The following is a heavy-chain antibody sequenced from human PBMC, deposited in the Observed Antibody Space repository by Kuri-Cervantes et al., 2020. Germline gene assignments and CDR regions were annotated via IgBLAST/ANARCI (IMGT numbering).Heavy chain of an antibody. D-gene: IGHD6-19*01. CDR3: ARVSSGCSP. V-gene: IGHV4-38-2*01. J-gene: IGHJ5*02. Sequence: SQTLSLTCAVSGYSISSVFYWAWIRQRPGTGLEWIGSIFHSGSTYYSPSLKSRVTISVDTSKNQFSLKLSSVTAADTAVYYCARVSSGCSPWGQGTLVTISS. CDR1: GYSISSVFY. CDR2: IFHSGST.